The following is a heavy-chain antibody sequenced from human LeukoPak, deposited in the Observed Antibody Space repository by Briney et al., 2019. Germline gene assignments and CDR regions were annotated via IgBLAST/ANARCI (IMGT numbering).Heavy chain of an antibody. CDR2: IYYSGST. V-gene: IGHV4-59*01. CDR3: ARGGGANYDFWSGYYAI. J-gene: IGHJ4*02. CDR1: GGSISSYY. D-gene: IGHD3-3*01. Sequence: SEALSLTCTVSGGSISSYYWSWIRQPPGKGLEWIGYIYYSGSTNYNPSLKSRVTISVDTSKNQFSLKLSSVTAADTAVYYCARGGGANYDFWSGYYAIWGQGTLVTVSS.